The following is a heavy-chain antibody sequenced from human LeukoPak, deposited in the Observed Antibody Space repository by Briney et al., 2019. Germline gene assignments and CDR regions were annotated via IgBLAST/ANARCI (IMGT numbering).Heavy chain of an antibody. D-gene: IGHD5-12*01. CDR2: IYHSGST. CDR3: ASRSGYSGYVIGGDWFDP. V-gene: IGHV4-39*07. CDR1: GGSISSSGYY. J-gene: IGHJ5*02. Sequence: PSETLSLTCTVSGGSISSSGYYWGWIRQPPGKGLEWIGSIYHSGSTNYNPSLKSRVTISVDTSKNQFSLKLSSVTAADTAVYYCASRSGYSGYVIGGDWFDPWGQGTLVTVSS.